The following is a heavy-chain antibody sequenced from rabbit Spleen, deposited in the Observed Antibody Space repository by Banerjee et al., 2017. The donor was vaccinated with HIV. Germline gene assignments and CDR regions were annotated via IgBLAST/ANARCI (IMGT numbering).Heavy chain of an antibody. CDR1: GFDFSSAA. J-gene: IGHJ4*01. D-gene: IGHD1-1*01. Sequence: EESGGDLVQPGGSLTLSCKASGFDFSSAAMCWVRQAPGKGPEWIACIYNGDGTTYYANWVHGRFTISKASSTTVTLQMTSLTAADTATYFCARDLAAWNSGSYAFNLWGQGTLVTVS. CDR3: ARDLAAWNSGSYAFNL. CDR2: IYNGDGTT. V-gene: IGHV1S47*01.